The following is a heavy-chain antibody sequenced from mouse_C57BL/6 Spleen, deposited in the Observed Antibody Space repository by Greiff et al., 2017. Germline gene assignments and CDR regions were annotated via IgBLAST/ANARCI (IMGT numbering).Heavy chain of an antibody. D-gene: IGHD1-1*01. V-gene: IGHV5-12*01. Sequence: DVKLVESGGGLVQPGGSLKLSCAASGFTFSDYYMSWVRQTPEKRLEWVAYISNGGGSTYYPDTVKGRFTISRDNAKNTLYLQMSRLKSEDTAMYYCARRILRYWYFDVWGTGTTVTVSS. J-gene: IGHJ1*03. CDR3: ARRILRYWYFDV. CDR2: ISNGGGST. CDR1: GFTFSDYY.